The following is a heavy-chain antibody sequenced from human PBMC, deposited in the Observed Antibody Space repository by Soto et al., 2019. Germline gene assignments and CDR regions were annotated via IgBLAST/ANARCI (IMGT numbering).Heavy chain of an antibody. CDR3: ATYWAVADIIH. CDR2: IYSGGST. J-gene: IGHJ4*02. Sequence: GGSLRLSCAASGFTVSSNYMSWVRQAPGKGLEWVSVIYSGGSTYYADSVKGRFTISRDNSKNTLYLQMNSLRAEDTAVYYCATYWAVADIIHWGQGTLVTVSS. V-gene: IGHV3-66*01. D-gene: IGHD6-19*01. CDR1: GFTVSSNY.